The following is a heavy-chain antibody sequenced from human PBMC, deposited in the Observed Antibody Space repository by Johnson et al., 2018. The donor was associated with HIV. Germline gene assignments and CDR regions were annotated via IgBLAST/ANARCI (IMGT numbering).Heavy chain of an antibody. CDR2: IYSGGST. CDR1: GFTFSSYG. Sequence: QVQLVESGGGVVQPGRSLRLSCAVSGFTFSSYGMHWVRQATGKGLEWVAVIYSGGSTYYADSVKGRFTISRDKSKNTLYLQMNSLRAADTAVYYCAREYSHYYYGSSGSQIPTPGTDAFDIWGQGTMVTVSS. V-gene: IGHV3-NL1*01. J-gene: IGHJ3*02. D-gene: IGHD3-22*01. CDR3: AREYSHYYYGSSGSQIPTPGTDAFDI.